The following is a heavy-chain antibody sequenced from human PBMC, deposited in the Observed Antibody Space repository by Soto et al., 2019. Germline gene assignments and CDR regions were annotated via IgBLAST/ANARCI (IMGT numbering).Heavy chain of an antibody. D-gene: IGHD5-12*01. CDR3: VREGRGSFDF. CDR2: IGGRGGSA. V-gene: IGHV3-23*04. Sequence: EVQLVESGGGLVRPGGSLRLSCAASGFIFSNYAMNWVRQAPGKGLEWVSVIGGRGGSAYYADSVQGRFTISRDNSKNTLSLQMSSLTADDTAIYYCVREGRGSFDFWGRGTMVTVSS. CDR1: GFIFSNYA. J-gene: IGHJ3*01.